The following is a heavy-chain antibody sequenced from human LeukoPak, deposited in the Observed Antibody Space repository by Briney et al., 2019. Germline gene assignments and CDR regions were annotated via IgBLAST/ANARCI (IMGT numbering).Heavy chain of an antibody. CDR3: ARHGGGGESYPRVFDY. J-gene: IGHJ4*02. D-gene: IGHD1-26*01. CDR1: GGSISIFY. Sequence: SETLSLTCTVSGGSISIFYWSWIRQPPGKGLEWIGDIYYSGTTNYNPSLKSRLTISLDTSKNQFSLKLSSMTAADTAVYYCARHGGGGESYPRVFDYWGRGNLVTVSS. V-gene: IGHV4-59*08. CDR2: IYYSGTT.